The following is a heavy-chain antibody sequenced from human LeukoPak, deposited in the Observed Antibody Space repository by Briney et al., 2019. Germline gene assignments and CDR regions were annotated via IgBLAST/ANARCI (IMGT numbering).Heavy chain of an antibody. Sequence: ASVKVSCKASGYTFTSYDINWVRQATGQGLEWMGWMNPNSGNTGYAQKFQGRVTMTRNTSISTAYMELSSLRSEDTAVYYCARNLMVRGVIMYWGQGTLVTVSS. D-gene: IGHD3-10*01. V-gene: IGHV1-8*01. CDR3: ARNLMVRGVIMY. CDR1: GYTFTSYD. J-gene: IGHJ4*02. CDR2: MNPNSGNT.